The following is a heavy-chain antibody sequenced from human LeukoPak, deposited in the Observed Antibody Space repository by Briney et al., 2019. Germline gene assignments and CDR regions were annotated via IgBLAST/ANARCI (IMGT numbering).Heavy chain of an antibody. CDR2: INPSGGST. CDR1: GYTFTSYY. V-gene: IGHV1-46*01. D-gene: IGHD3-22*01. J-gene: IGHJ3*02. CDR3: ARVGYYDSSGYHYFGYAFDI. Sequence: ASVKVSRKASGYTFTSYYMHWVRQAPGQGLEWMGIINPSGGSTSYAQKFQGRVTMTRDTSTSTVYMELSSLRSEDTAVYYCARVGYYDSSGYHYFGYAFDIWGQGTMVTVSS.